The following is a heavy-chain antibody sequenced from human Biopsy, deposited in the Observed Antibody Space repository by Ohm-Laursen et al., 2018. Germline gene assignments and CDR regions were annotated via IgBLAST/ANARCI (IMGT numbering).Heavy chain of an antibody. J-gene: IGHJ4*02. V-gene: IGHV4-59*08. CDR3: ARHGVYGDLRMDY. CDR1: GGSISGSS. CDR2: ISYSRDT. D-gene: IGHD4-17*01. Sequence: GTLSLTCTVSGGSISGSSWSWVRQAPGKGLEWIGYISYSRDTNYNPSPKSRITISVDTSKNQFSLKLTSVTAADTAVYYCARHGVYGDLRMDYWGQGTLVTVSS.